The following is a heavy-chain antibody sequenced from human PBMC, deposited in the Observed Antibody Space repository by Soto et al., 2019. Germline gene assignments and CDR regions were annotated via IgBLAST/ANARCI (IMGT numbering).Heavy chain of an antibody. Sequence: SETLSLTCTVSGGSISGHYWSWIRQPPGKSLEWIGHVHSSGAINYNPSLRSRLTVSADTSKNQFSLQLTSVTAADTAIYYCTRVLDPGYSDYWGQGTLVTVSS. CDR3: TRVLDPGYSDY. CDR1: GGSISGHY. V-gene: IGHV4-59*11. J-gene: IGHJ4*02. CDR2: VHSSGAI.